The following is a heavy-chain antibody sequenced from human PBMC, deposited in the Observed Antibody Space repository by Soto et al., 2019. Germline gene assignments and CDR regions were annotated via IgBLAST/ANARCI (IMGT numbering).Heavy chain of an antibody. D-gene: IGHD4-4*01. Sequence: EVQLLESGGGLVQPGGSLRLSCAVSGFSFTSYAMSWVRQAPGKGLEWVSAISGSGGSTYYADSVKGRFTISRDNSKNTLFLERNSMRAEDTAVYYCAKRGAGDDYIRYWFCALCGRCTLVTVSS. J-gene: IGHJ2*01. CDR2: ISGSGGST. CDR3: AKRGAGDDYIRYWFCAL. V-gene: IGHV3-23*01. CDR1: GFSFTSYA.